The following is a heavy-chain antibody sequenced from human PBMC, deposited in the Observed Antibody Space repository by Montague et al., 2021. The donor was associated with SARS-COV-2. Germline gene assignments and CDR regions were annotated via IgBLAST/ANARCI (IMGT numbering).Heavy chain of an antibody. J-gene: IGHJ4*02. D-gene: IGHD6-19*01. CDR3: ARHRRFGVPVAGGASFDY. CDR1: GDSISGYY. V-gene: IGHV4-59*08. Sequence: SETLSLTCTISGDSISGYYWTWIRQAPGKELEWIGYIYHTGSTNYNPSFKGRVIISVDTSTNQRSLRLTSVSAADSAKYFCARHRRFGVPVAGGASFDYWGQGTQVTVSS. CDR2: IYHTGST.